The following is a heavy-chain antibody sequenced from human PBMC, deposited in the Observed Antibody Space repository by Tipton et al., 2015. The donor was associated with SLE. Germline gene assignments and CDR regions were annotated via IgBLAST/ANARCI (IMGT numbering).Heavy chain of an antibody. D-gene: IGHD4-17*01. CDR2: IYYSGST. CDR3: AKDKRPTVTTRYDYYYGMDV. Sequence: TLSLTCTVSGGSISSSSYYWSWIRQPPGKGLEWIGFIYYSGSTDYKPSLKSRVTISIDTSKNQFSLKLRSVTAADTAIYYCAKDKRPTVTTRYDYYYGMDVWGQGTTVTVSS. J-gene: IGHJ6*02. CDR1: GGSISSSSYY. V-gene: IGHV4-61*01.